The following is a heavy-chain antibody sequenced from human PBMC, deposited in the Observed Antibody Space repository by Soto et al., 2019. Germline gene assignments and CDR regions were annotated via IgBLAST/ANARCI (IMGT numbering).Heavy chain of an antibody. V-gene: IGHV3-30*18. D-gene: IGHD6-19*01. CDR2: ISYDGSNK. Sequence: GGSLRLSCAASGFTFSSYGMHWVRQAPGKGLEWVAVISYDGSNKYYADSVKGRFTISRDNSKNTLYLQMNSLRAEDTAVYYCAKDPDSSGWYSGYFQHWGQGTLVTVSS. J-gene: IGHJ1*01. CDR1: GFTFSSYG. CDR3: AKDPDSSGWYSGYFQH.